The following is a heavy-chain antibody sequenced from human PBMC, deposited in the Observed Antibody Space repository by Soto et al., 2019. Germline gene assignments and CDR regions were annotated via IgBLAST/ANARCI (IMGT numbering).Heavy chain of an antibody. CDR2: IHYSGRT. CDR3: AKGGTSSLPFDY. CDR1: GGSISPYF. Sequence: QVQLQESGPGLVKPSETLSVACTVSGGSISPYFWSWIRQPPGKGLEWIGNIHYSGRTDYNPSLKSRVTISVDRSKNQFSLKVTSMTAADTAVYYCAKGGTSSLPFDYWGQGTLVTVSS. J-gene: IGHJ4*02. V-gene: IGHV4-59*01. D-gene: IGHD2-2*01.